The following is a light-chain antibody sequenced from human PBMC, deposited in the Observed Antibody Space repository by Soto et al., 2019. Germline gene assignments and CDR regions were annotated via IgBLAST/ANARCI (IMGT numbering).Light chain of an antibody. CDR2: ATY. Sequence: DIQLTQSPSFLSASVGDRVTITCRASQGLTSYFAWYQQKPGKAPKLLIYATYILRSGVPSRFSGSGSGTEFTLTISSLQPEDFVTYYCQQLNTYPVTFGGGTKVEIK. J-gene: IGKJ4*01. V-gene: IGKV1-9*01. CDR3: QQLNTYPVT. CDR1: QGLTSY.